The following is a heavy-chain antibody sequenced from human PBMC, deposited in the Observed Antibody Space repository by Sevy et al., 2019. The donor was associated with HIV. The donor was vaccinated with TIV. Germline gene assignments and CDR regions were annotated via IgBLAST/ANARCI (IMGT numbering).Heavy chain of an antibody. CDR1: GFAFSGST. Sequence: GGSLRLSCAASGFAFSGSTVHWVRQASGKGLEWVGRIRSKAYNFATTYAASLKGRLTISRDDSKNTAYLQLNGMKTEDTAVYYCTGRAPYPMDVWGQGTTVTVSS. V-gene: IGHV3-73*01. CDR3: TGRAPYPMDV. CDR2: IRSKAYNFAT. J-gene: IGHJ6*02.